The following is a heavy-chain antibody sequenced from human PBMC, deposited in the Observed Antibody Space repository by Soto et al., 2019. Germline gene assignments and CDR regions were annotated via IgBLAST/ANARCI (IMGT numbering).Heavy chain of an antibody. CDR3: ARRYCSSTSCYAGGADYYYYYGMDV. Sequence: SVKVSCKASGGTFSSYAISWVRQAPGQGLEWMGGIIPIFGTANYAQKFQGRVTITADESTSTAYMELSSLRSEDTAVYYCARRYCSSTSCYAGGADYYYYYGMDVWGQGTTVTVSS. V-gene: IGHV1-69*13. D-gene: IGHD2-2*01. CDR1: GGTFSSYA. J-gene: IGHJ6*02. CDR2: IIPIFGTA.